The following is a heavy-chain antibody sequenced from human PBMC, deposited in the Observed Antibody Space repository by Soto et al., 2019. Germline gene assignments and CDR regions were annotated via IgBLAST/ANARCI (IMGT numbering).Heavy chain of an antibody. J-gene: IGHJ6*03. CDR3: ASPLAAAGRGLGYYYYMDV. D-gene: IGHD6-13*01. CDR1: GGSISSSSYY. Sequence: PSETLSLTCTVSGGSISSSSYYWGWIRQPPGKGLEWIGSIYYSGSTYYNPSLKSRVTISVDTSKNQFSLKLSSVTAADTAVYYCASPLAAAGRGLGYYYYMDVWGKGTTVTVSS. CDR2: IYYSGST. V-gene: IGHV4-39*01.